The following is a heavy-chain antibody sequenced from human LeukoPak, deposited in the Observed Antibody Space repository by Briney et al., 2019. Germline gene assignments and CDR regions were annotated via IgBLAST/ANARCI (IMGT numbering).Heavy chain of an antibody. Sequence: ASVKVSCKASGGTFSSYTINWVRQAPGQGLEWMGGIIPLFGTPDYAQKFQDRLTITADKSTSTAYMELSSLRSEDTAVYYCASATLRCSGGSCYEMDVWGKGTTVTVSS. CDR1: GGTFSSYT. CDR3: ASATLRCSGGSCYEMDV. CDR2: IIPLFGTP. V-gene: IGHV1-69*06. D-gene: IGHD2-15*01. J-gene: IGHJ6*04.